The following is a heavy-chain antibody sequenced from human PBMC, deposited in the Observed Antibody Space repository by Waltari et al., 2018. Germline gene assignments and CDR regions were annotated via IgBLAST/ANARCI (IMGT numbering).Heavy chain of an antibody. CDR3: AKDLGIGGGTTEFDH. D-gene: IGHD1-1*01. CDR2: IRHIGSEK. Sequence: EVQLVESGGGLVQPGGSLGPSGSAARSLLRNYCMGWVRQAPGGGVEWVADIRHIGSEKYYVESVKGRFTISRDNAENTLYLQMNNLRAEDTAVYYCAKDLGIGGGTTEFDHWGQGTLVTVSS. J-gene: IGHJ4*02. CDR1: RSLLRNYC. V-gene: IGHV3-7*01.